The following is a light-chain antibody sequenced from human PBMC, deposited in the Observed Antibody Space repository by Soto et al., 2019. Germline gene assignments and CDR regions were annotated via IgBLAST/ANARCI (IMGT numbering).Light chain of an antibody. J-gene: IGLJ2*01. CDR1: GIGSKN. CDR3: QVWDSGIDQVV. CDR2: DDS. Sequence: SYVLTQPPSVSVAPGQTARITCGGDGIGSKNVHWYQQKPGQAPGLVVLDDSDRPSGIPERFSGSNSGNTATLTISGVEAGDEADYYCQVWDSGIDQVVFGGGTKLTVL. V-gene: IGLV3-21*02.